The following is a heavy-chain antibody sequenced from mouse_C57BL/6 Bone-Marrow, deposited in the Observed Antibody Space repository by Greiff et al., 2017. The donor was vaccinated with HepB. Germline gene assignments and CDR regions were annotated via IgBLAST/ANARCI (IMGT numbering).Heavy chain of an antibody. D-gene: IGHD2-5*01. CDR3: AIYLYSNYGGWYFDV. CDR1: GYTFTSYW. CDR2: IHPSDSDT. Sequence: QVQLQQPGAELVKPGASVKVSCKASGYTFTSYWMHWVKQRPGQGLEWIGRIHPSDSDTNYNQKFKGKAILTVDKSSSTAYMQLSSLISEDSAVYYCAIYLYSNYGGWYFDVWGTGTTVTVSS. V-gene: IGHV1-74*01. J-gene: IGHJ1*03.